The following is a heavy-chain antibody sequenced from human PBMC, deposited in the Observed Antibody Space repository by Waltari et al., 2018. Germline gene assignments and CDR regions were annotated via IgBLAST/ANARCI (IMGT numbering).Heavy chain of an antibody. CDR3: ASLGYCSGGSCQYYYYMDV. V-gene: IGHV4-39*01. J-gene: IGHJ6*03. CDR1: GGSISSSSYY. Sequence: QLQLQESGPGLVKPLVTMSLTCTVSGGSISSSSYYWGCIRQPPGKGLEWIGSIYYSGSTYYNPSLKSRVTISVDTSKNQFSLKLSSVTAADTAVYYCASLGYCSGGSCQYYYYMDVWGKGTTVTVSS. D-gene: IGHD2-15*01. CDR2: IYYSGST.